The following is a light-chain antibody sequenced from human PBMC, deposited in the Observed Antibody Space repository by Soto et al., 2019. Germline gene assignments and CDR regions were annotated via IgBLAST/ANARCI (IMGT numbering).Light chain of an antibody. Sequence: QSALTQPASVSVTPGQSITIACTGNSSDVGGYNYVSWYQQHPGKAPKLMIYDVSNRPSGVSNRFSGSKSGNTASLTISGLQAEDEADYYCSSYTSRLYVFGTGTKVTVL. CDR2: DVS. CDR1: SSDVGGYNY. CDR3: SSYTSRLYV. J-gene: IGLJ1*01. V-gene: IGLV2-14*01.